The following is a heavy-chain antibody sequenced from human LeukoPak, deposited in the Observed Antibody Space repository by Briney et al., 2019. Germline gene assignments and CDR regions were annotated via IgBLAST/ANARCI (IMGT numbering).Heavy chain of an antibody. J-gene: IGHJ4*02. CDR2: ISGSSSFI. CDR1: GFTFSSYT. CDR3: ARSFPRYCSGGTCFFPLDF. V-gene: IGHV3-21*01. Sequence: GGSLRLSCAASGFTFSSYTMNWVRQAPGKGLDWVSSISGSSSFIFYADSVRGRFTISRDNAKNSLYPQMNSLRAEDTAVYYCARSFPRYCSGGTCFFPLDFWGQGTLATVSS. D-gene: IGHD2-15*01.